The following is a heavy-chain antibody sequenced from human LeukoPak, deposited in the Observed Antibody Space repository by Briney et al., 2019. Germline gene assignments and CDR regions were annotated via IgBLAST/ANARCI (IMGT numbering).Heavy chain of an antibody. J-gene: IGHJ4*02. CDR1: GFTFSDYY. Sequence: GGSLRLSCAASGFTFSDYYMSWIRHAPGKGREWVSYISSSGSTIYYADSVKGRFTISRDNAKNTLYLQMNSLRAEDTAVYYCARVGDYYGDYVRFDSWGQGALVTVSS. V-gene: IGHV3-11*04. CDR2: ISSSGSTI. CDR3: ARVGDYYGDYVRFDS. D-gene: IGHD4-17*01.